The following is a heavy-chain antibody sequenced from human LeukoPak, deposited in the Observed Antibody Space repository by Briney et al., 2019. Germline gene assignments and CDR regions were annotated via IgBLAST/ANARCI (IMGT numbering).Heavy chain of an antibody. D-gene: IGHD6-19*01. J-gene: IGHJ6*02. CDR3: ARGESGWYYYYYGMDV. CDR1: GFTFSSYG. Sequence: GGSLRLSCAASGFTFSSYGMHWVRQAPGKGLEWVAVIWYDGTDKYYADPVKGRFTISRDNSKNTLYLQMNSRRAEDTAVYYCARGESGWYYYYYGMDVWGQGTTVTVSS. V-gene: IGHV3-33*01. CDR2: IWYDGTDK.